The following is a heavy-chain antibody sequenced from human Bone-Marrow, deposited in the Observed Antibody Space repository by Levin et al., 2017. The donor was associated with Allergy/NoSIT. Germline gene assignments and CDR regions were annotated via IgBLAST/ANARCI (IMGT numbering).Heavy chain of an antibody. Sequence: ASVKVSCKASGFTFTTYGLTWVRQAPGQGLEWMGWVSACRSNTNYALNLQDRVTMTTDTATNTAYMELTSLTSDDTAIYYCARGHFPYYYYGMDVWGQGTTVVVSS. CDR3: ARGHFPYYYYGMDV. V-gene: IGHV1-18*01. J-gene: IGHJ6*02. CDR2: VSACRSNT. CDR1: GFTFTTYG.